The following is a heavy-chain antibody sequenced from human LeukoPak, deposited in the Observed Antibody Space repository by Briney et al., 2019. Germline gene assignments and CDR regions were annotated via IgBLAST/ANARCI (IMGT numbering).Heavy chain of an antibody. V-gene: IGHV3-21*01. CDR2: ISSSSSYI. D-gene: IGHD6-25*01. Sequence: GGSLRLSCEASGFTFRTYWMSWVRQAPGKGLEWVSSISSSSSYIYYADSVKGRFTISRDNAKNSLYLQMNSLRAEDTAVYYCARDRKAAYDAFDIWGQGTMVTVSS. J-gene: IGHJ3*02. CDR3: ARDRKAAYDAFDI. CDR1: GFTFRTYW.